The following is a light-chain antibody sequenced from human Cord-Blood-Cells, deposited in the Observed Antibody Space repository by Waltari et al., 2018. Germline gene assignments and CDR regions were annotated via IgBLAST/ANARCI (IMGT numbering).Light chain of an antibody. CDR1: SSDVGGYNY. V-gene: IGLV2-14*01. Sequence: QSALTQPASVSGSPGQSITISCTGTSSDVGGYNYVSWYQQPPGKAPKLMIYEVSKRPSGVSNRFSGSKSGNTASLTISGLQAEDEADYYCSSYTSSSTLRVFGGGTKLTVL. J-gene: IGLJ3*02. CDR3: SSYTSSSTLRV. CDR2: EVS.